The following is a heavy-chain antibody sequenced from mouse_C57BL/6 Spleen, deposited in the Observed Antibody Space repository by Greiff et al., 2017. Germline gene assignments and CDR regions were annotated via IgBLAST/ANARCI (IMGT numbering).Heavy chain of an antibody. D-gene: IGHD1-1*01. CDR3: TRGHSSYFDD. V-gene: IGHV14-4*01. CDR2: IDPENGDT. CDR1: GFNIKDDY. J-gene: IGHJ2*01. Sequence: EVQLQQSGAELVRPGASVKLSCTASGFNIKDDYMHWVKQRPEQGLEWIGWIDPENGDTEYASKFQGKATITADTSSNTAYLQLSSLTSEDTAVYYCTRGHSSYFDDWGQGTTVTVSS.